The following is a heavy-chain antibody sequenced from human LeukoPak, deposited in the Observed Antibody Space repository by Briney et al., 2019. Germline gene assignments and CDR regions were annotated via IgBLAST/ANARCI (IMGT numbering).Heavy chain of an antibody. CDR3: TTKYCSGGSCPDY. J-gene: IGHJ4*02. Sequence: GGSLRLSCAASGFSFSDAWMSWVRQAPGKGLEWVGRIKSKTDGGTTDYAAPVKGRFTISRDDSKNTLYLQMNSLKTEDTAVYYCTTKYCSGGSCPDYWGQGTLVTVSS. CDR1: GFSFSDAW. V-gene: IGHV3-15*01. D-gene: IGHD2-15*01. CDR2: IKSKTDGGTT.